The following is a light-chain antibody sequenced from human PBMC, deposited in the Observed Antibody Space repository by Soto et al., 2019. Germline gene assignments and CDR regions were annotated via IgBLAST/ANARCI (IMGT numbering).Light chain of an antibody. CDR3: NSYAGSNIYV. CDR1: SSDVGGYNF. V-gene: IGLV2-8*01. J-gene: IGLJ1*01. CDR2: EVN. Sequence: QSALTQPPSASGSPGQSVTISCTGTSSDVGGYNFFSWYQHHPGKAPKLIIYEVNKRPSGVPNRFSGSKSGNTASLTVSGLQAEDEADYYCNSYAGSNIYVFGTGTKLTVL.